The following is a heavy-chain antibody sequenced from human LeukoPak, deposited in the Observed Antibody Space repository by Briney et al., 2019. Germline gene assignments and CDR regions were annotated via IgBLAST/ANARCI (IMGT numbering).Heavy chain of an antibody. V-gene: IGHV4-59*01. CDR3: ARVWEQQLDRHYYYYMDV. CDR1: GGSISSYY. D-gene: IGHD6-13*01. J-gene: IGHJ6*03. CDR2: IYYSGST. Sequence: PSETLSLTCTVSGGSISSYYWSWIRQPPGKGLEWIGYIYYSGSTNYNPSLKSRVTISVDTSKNQFSLKLSSVTAADTAVYYCARVWEQQLDRHYYYYMDVWGKGTTVTISS.